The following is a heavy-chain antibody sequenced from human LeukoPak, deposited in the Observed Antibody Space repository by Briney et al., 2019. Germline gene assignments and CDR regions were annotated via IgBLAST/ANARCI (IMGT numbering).Heavy chain of an antibody. J-gene: IGHJ4*02. CDR3: ARDSGWFGELFQEFDY. D-gene: IGHD3-10*01. CDR1: GFTFSSYA. Sequence: GRSLRLSCAASGFTFSSYAMHWVRQAPGKGLEWVAVISYDGSNKYYADSMKGRFTISRDNSKNTLYLQMNSLRAEDTAVYYCARDSGWFGELFQEFDYWGQGTLVTVSS. CDR2: ISYDGSNK. V-gene: IGHV3-30-3*01.